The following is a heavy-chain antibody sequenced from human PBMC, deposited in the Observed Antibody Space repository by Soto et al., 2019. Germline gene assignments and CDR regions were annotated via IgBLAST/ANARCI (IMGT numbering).Heavy chain of an antibody. CDR2: ISSSSSTI. Sequence: PGGSLRLSCAASGFTFSSYSMNWVRQAPGKGLEWVSYISSSSSTIYYADSVKGRFTISRDNAKNSLYLQMNSLRDEDTAVYYCARSGRTSPVGGYYYYGMDVWGQGTTVTVSS. CDR1: GFTFSSYS. D-gene: IGHD1-26*01. CDR3: ARSGRTSPVGGYYYYGMDV. J-gene: IGHJ6*02. V-gene: IGHV3-48*02.